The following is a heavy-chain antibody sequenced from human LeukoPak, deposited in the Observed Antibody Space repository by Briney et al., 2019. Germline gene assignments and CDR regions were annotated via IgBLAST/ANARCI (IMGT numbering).Heavy chain of an antibody. CDR3: ASFSYDFWSGFGSNTQSPYGMDV. CDR2: MNPNSGNT. V-gene: IGHV1-8*01. D-gene: IGHD3-3*01. CDR1: GYTFTSYD. Sequence: ASVKVSCKASGYTFTSYDINWVRQATGQGLEWMGWMNPNSGNTGYAQKLQGRVTMTTDTSTSTAYMELRSLRSDDTAVYYCASFSYDFWSGFGSNTQSPYGMDVWGQGTTVTVSS. J-gene: IGHJ6*02.